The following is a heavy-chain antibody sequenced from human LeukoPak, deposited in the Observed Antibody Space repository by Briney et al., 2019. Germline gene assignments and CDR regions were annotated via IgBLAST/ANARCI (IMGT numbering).Heavy chain of an antibody. CDR3: ARGMTTEDAFDI. CDR2: INPSGGST. J-gene: IGHJ3*02. CDR1: GYTFTSYY. V-gene: IGHV1-46*01. D-gene: IGHD4-17*01. Sequence: ASVKVSCKASGYTFTSYYMHWVRQAPGQGLEWMGIINPSGGSTSYAQKFQGRVTMTRDTSKNQFSLKLSSVTAADTAVYYCARGMTTEDAFDIWGQGTMVTVSS.